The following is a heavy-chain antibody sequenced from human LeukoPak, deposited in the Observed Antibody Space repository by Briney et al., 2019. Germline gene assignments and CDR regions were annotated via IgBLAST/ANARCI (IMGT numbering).Heavy chain of an antibody. CDR1: GFTFRSYS. Sequence: GGSLRLSCAASGFTFRSYSMHWVRQAPGKGLVWVSRIKTDGITTTYAESVKGRFTISRDNAKNSLYLQMNSLRAEDTAVYYCARATPYDYWGQGTLVTVSS. V-gene: IGHV3-74*01. CDR2: IKTDGITT. J-gene: IGHJ4*02. CDR3: ARATPYDY.